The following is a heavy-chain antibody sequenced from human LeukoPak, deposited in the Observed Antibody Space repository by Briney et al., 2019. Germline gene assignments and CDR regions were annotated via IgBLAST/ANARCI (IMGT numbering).Heavy chain of an antibody. D-gene: IGHD3-3*01. CDR1: GFTFRDYY. CDR2: MTGSGHRI. CDR3: ARDKFTIFGVVTHNWFDP. J-gene: IGHJ5*02. V-gene: IGHV3-11*01. Sequence: PGGSLRLSRAASGFTFRDYYMSWIRQAPGKGPEWVAYMTGSGHRIYYADSVKGRFTISRDNTQNSLYLQMNSLRAEDTAVYYCARDKFTIFGVVTHNWFDPWGQGTLVTVSS.